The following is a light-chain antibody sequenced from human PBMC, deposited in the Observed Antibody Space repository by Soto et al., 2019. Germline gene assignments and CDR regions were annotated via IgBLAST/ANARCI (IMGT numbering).Light chain of an antibody. CDR2: DVS. J-gene: IGLJ2*01. V-gene: IGLV2-11*01. CDR1: SSDVGGYNY. Sequence: QSALTQPRSVSGSHGQSVTISCTGTSSDVGGYNYVSWYQQHPGKAPKLMIYDVSKRPSGVPDRFSGSKSGNTASLTISGLQAEDEADYSCCSYAGSYTVVFGGGTKLTVL. CDR3: CSYAGSYTVV.